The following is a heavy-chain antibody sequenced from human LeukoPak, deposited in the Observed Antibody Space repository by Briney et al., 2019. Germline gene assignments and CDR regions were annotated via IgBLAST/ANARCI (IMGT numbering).Heavy chain of an antibody. D-gene: IGHD3-22*01. Sequence: GGSLRLSCAASGFTFSTYSLNWVRQAPGEGLEWVSSISSSSTYIYYADSVKGRFTISGDNAKNSLYLQMNSLRAEDTAVYYCARDVYDSSGYYAVDYWGQGTLVTVSS. CDR2: ISSSSTYI. CDR3: ARDVYDSSGYYAVDY. V-gene: IGHV3-21*01. CDR1: GFTFSTYS. J-gene: IGHJ4*02.